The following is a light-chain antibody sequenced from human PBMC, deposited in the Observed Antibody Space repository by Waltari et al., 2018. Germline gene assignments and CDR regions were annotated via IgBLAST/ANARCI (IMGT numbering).Light chain of an antibody. CDR2: GAS. Sequence: EMVLTQSPGTLSLSPGERATLSCRASQSVSSSYLAWYQQKPGQAPRLLIYGASSRATGLPDRFSGSGSGTGFTFPISRLEPEDFAVVYCQQYGSSLFTFGPGTKVDIK. V-gene: IGKV3-20*01. CDR1: QSVSSSY. CDR3: QQYGSSLFT. J-gene: IGKJ3*01.